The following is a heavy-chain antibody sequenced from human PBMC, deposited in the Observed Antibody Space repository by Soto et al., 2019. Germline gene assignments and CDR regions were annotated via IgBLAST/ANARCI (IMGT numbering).Heavy chain of an antibody. CDR3: ARGLIGAAAGRRGWAWFDP. CDR2: IYYSGST. D-gene: IGHD6-13*01. V-gene: IGHV4-31*03. Sequence: QVQLQESGPGLVKPSQTLSLTCTVSGGSISSGGYYWSWIRQHPGKGLEWIGYIYYSGSTYYNPSLKSRVTISVDTSKNQFSLKLSSVTAADTAVYYCARGLIGAAAGRRGWAWFDPWGQGTLVTVSS. CDR1: GGSISSGGYY. J-gene: IGHJ5*02.